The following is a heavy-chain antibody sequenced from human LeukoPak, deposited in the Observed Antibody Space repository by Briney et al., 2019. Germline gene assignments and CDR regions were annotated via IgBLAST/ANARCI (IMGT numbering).Heavy chain of an antibody. Sequence: GGSLRLSCAASGFTFSSYWMSWVRQAPGKGLEWVANVKQDGSEKYYVDSVKGRFTISRDNAKNSLYLQMNSLRAEDTAVYYCARDIGRIVDTAMVPRWFPHPYYYYYYMDVWGKGTTVTVAS. CDR1: GFTFSSYW. CDR3: ARDIGRIVDTAMVPRWFPHPYYYYYYMDV. D-gene: IGHD5-18*01. V-gene: IGHV3-7*01. J-gene: IGHJ6*03. CDR2: VKQDGSEK.